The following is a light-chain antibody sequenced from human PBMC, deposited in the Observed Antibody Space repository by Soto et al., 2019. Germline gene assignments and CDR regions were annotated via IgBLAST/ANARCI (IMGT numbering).Light chain of an antibody. CDR2: DAS. J-gene: IGKJ1*01. CDR3: QQYGSSPEGT. Sequence: EIVMTQSPATLSVSPGERATLSCRASQSVSSNLAWYQHKPGQAPRLLIYDASSRATGIPDRFSGSGSGTDFTLTISRLEPEDFAVYYCQQYGSSPEGTFGQGTKVDIK. V-gene: IGKV3-20*01. CDR1: QSVSSN.